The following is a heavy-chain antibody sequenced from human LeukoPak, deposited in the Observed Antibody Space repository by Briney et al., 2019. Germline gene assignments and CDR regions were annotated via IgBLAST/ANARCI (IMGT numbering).Heavy chain of an antibody. J-gene: IGHJ4*02. Sequence: SETLSLTCSVSGGAISSSRHYWGWIRQPPGKGLEWIGSIYYSGSTYYNPSLKSRVTISLDTSKNQFSLKLNSVTAADTAVYYCARGVRLWFGELSSWGQGTLVTVSS. CDR3: ARGVRLWFGELSS. CDR1: GGAISSSRHY. CDR2: IYYSGST. D-gene: IGHD3-10*01. V-gene: IGHV4-39*07.